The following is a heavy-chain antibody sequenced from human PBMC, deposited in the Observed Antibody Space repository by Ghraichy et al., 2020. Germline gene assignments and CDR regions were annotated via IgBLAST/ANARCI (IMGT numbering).Heavy chain of an antibody. J-gene: IGHJ5*02. CDR1: GYPFTAYY. V-gene: IGHV1-2*06. D-gene: IGHD2-2*01. CDR3: AREDCTSTSCFYLGPYQRNWFDP. Sequence: ASVKVSCKASGYPFTAYYIHWVRQAPGQGLEWMGRINPHSGGTNYAQNFQGGVTMTRDTSVSTAYMELSRLTSDDTAVYYCAREDCTSTSCFYLGPYQRNWFDPWGQGTLFTVSS. CDR2: INPHSGGT.